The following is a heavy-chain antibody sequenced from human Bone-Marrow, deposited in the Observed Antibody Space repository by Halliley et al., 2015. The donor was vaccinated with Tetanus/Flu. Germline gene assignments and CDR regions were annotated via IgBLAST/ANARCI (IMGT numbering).Heavy chain of an antibody. D-gene: IGHD3-16*02. CDR1: GFRFSEYG. Sequence: SLRLSCAASGFRFSEYGMQWVRQAPGKGLEWVAVITNDGDNTYQATSVKGRFTISRDNVKNMVFLQMNNLRREDTAIYYCASRAFNFRYSDFWGQGTSVIVTS. V-gene: IGHV3-30*03. J-gene: IGHJ4*02. CDR3: ASRAFNFRYSDF. CDR2: ITNDGDNT.